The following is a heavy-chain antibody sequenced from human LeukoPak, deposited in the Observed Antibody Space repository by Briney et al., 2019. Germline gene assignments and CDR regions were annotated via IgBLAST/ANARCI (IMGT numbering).Heavy chain of an antibody. V-gene: IGHV1-24*01. D-gene: IGHD4-17*01. CDR2: FDPEDGET. J-gene: IGHJ4*02. CDR1: GYTLTKLS. CDR3: ATVPSTTVTPSAYDY. Sequence: ASVKVSCKVSGYTLTKLSMHWVRQAPGKGLEWMGGFDPEDGETIYAQKFQGRVTMTEDTSTDTAYMELSSLRSEDTAVYYCATVPSTTVTPSAYDYWGQGTLVTVS.